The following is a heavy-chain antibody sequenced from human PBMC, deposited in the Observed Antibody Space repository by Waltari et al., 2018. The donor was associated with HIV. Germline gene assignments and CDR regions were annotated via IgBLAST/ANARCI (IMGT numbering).Heavy chain of an antibody. CDR1: DKSTEGEVSA. CDR3: ARNSMLSTLSGYNSHYFDY. D-gene: IGHD5-12*01. V-gene: IGHV4-30-2*01. CDR2: IYHSGST. Sequence: QLQLQESGSGLVKPSQTLPNRVTERTVDKSTEGEVSAWSWIRQPPGKGLEWIGYIYHSGSTYYNPSLKSRVTISVDRSKNQFSLKLSSVTAADTAVYYCARNSMLSTLSGYNSHYFDYWGQGTLVTVSS. J-gene: IGHJ4*02.